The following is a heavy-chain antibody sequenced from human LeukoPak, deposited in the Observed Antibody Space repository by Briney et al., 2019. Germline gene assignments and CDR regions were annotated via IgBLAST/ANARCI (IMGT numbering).Heavy chain of an antibody. CDR1: GGTFSSYA. V-gene: IGHV1-69*13. Sequence: SVKVSCKASGGTFSSYAISWVRQAPGQGLEWMGGIIPIFGTANYAQKFQGRVTITADESTNTAYMELSSLRSEDTAVYYCAIRIAAAGIDYWGQGTLVTVSS. J-gene: IGHJ4*02. CDR2: IIPIFGTA. CDR3: AIRIAAAGIDY. D-gene: IGHD6-13*01.